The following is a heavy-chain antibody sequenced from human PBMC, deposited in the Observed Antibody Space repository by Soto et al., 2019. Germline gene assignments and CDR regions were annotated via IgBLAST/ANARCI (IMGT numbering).Heavy chain of an antibody. CDR3: AQGGDFWSGYYNWVDP. D-gene: IGHD3-3*01. CDR2: ISGSGGST. CDR1: GFTFSSYA. Sequence: GGSLRLSCAASGFTFSSYAMSWVRQAPGKGLEWVSAISGSGGSTYYADSVKGRFTISRDNSKNTLYLQMNSLRAEDTVVYYCAQGGDFWSGYYNWVDPWGQGTLVTVSS. J-gene: IGHJ5*02. V-gene: IGHV3-23*01.